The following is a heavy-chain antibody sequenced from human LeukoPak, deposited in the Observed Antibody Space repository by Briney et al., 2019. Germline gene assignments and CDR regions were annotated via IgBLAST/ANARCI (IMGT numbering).Heavy chain of an antibody. Sequence: AGTLSLTCAVSCGSISSSNWWSWPRHPPGKGLEWIGEIYHSGSPNYNPPLKSRVTISLDKSQNQFSPNFSSLTATDTAVHYGARGSSYSSGWYHLTGWGQGTLVTVSS. J-gene: IGHJ4*02. CDR2: IYHSGSP. V-gene: IGHV4-4*02. CDR1: CGSISSSNW. D-gene: IGHD6-19*01. CDR3: ARGSSYSSGWYHLTG.